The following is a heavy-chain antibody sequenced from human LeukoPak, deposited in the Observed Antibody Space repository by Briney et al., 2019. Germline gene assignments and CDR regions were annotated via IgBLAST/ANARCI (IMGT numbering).Heavy chain of an antibody. V-gene: IGHV1-3*01. J-gene: IGHJ5*02. D-gene: IGHD3-10*01. CDR3: ARDRSYGSELYNWFDP. CDR1: GYTFTSYA. Sequence: GASVKVSCKASGYTFTSYAMHWVRQAPGQRLEWMGWINAGNGNTKYSQKFQGRVTITRGTSASTAYMELSSLRFEDTAVYYCARDRSYGSELYNWFDPWGQGTLVIVSS. CDR2: INAGNGNT.